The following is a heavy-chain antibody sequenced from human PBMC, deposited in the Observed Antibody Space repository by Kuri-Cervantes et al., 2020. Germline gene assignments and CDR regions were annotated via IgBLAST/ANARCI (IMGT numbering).Heavy chain of an antibody. D-gene: IGHD5-18*01. CDR3: ATSSGYTAMAAFDY. V-gene: IGHV3-72*01. CDR1: GFTFSSYA. Sequence: GESLKISCAASGFTFSSYAMHWVRQAPGKGLEWVGRIKNKANSYTTEYAASAKGRFTISRDDSKNSLYLQMNNLKTEDTAVYYCATSSGYTAMAAFDYWGQGTLVTVSS. J-gene: IGHJ4*02. CDR2: IKNKANSYTT.